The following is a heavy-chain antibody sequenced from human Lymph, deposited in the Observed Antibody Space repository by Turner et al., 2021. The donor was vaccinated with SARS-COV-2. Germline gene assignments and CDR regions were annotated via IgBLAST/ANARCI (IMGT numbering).Heavy chain of an antibody. CDR2: ISSSSSYI. J-gene: IGHJ4*02. CDR1: GFTVSTYS. V-gene: IGHV3-21*01. CDR3: ARDIPTTADYFDY. Sequence: EVQLVASGGGLVKPGGSLRRSCAASGFTVSTYSMNWVRQAPGKGLEWISSISSSSSYIYYADSVKGRFTISRDDAKNSLYLQMNSLRAEDTAVYYCARDIPTTADYFDYWGQGTLVTVSS. D-gene: IGHD4-17*01.